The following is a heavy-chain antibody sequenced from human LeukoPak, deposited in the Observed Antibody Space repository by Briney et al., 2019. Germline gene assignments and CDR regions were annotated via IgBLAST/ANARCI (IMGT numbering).Heavy chain of an antibody. V-gene: IGHV3-48*03. D-gene: IGHD3-10*01. Sequence: GGSLRLSCAASGFTFSSYEMNWVRQAPGKGLEWVAYITSSGRIIYYADSVKGRFTISRDNTKNSLYLQMNSLRAGDTAVYYCASTGGYGSGTYDYYYFGMDVWGQGTTVTVSS. CDR2: ITSSGRII. CDR3: ASTGGYGSGTYDYYYFGMDV. J-gene: IGHJ6*02. CDR1: GFTFSSYE.